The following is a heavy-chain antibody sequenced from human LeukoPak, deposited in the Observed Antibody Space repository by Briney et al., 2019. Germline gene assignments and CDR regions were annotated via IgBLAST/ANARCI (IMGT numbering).Heavy chain of an antibody. V-gene: IGHV3-23*01. J-gene: IGHJ6*02. Sequence: GGSLRLSCAASGFTFNNYVMSWVRQAPGKGLEWVSAISGDSLSTYSADSVKGRFTISRDNAKNMLYLQVNSLRAEDTAVYYCARVGRDGFLKLSHYYYYGMDVWGQGTTVTVSS. CDR2: ISGDSLST. CDR3: ARVGRDGFLKLSHYYYYGMDV. D-gene: IGHD1-7*01. CDR1: GFTFNNYV.